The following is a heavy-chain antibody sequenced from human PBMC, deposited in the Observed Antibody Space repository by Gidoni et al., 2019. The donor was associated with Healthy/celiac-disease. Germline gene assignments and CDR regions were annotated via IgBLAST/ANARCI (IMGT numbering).Heavy chain of an antibody. Sequence: QITLKESGPTLVKPTQTLSLTCTFSGFSLSTSGVGVGWIRQPPGKALEWLALIYWDDDKRYSPSLKSRLTITKDTSKNQVVLTMTNMDPVDTATYYCAHSLEDIVVVPAAMPWYFDLWGRGTLVTVSS. CDR1: GFSLSTSGVG. CDR2: IYWDDDK. D-gene: IGHD2-2*01. V-gene: IGHV2-5*02. CDR3: AHSLEDIVVVPAAMPWYFDL. J-gene: IGHJ2*01.